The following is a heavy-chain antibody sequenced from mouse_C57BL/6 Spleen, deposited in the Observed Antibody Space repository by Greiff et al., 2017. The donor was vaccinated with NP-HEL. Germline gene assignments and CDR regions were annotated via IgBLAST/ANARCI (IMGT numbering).Heavy chain of an antibody. Sequence: EVQLQQSGAELVRPGASVKLSCTASGFNIKDDYMHWVKQRPEQGLEWIGWIDPENGDTEYASKFQGKATITADTSSNTAYLQLSSLTSEDTAVYYCTTDGSYGGFAYWGQGTLVTVSA. V-gene: IGHV14-4*01. J-gene: IGHJ3*01. CDR2: IDPENGDT. CDR3: TTDGSYGGFAY. D-gene: IGHD2-3*01. CDR1: GFNIKDDY.